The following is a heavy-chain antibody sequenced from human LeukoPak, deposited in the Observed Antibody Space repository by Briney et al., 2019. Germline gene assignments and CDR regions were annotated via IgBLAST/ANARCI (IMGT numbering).Heavy chain of an antibody. CDR1: GYTFTSYG. V-gene: IGHV1-18*01. CDR3: ARDSPEYYDFWSGYLNLNWFDP. D-gene: IGHD3-3*01. CDR2: ISAYNGNT. Sequence: GASVKVSCKASGYTFTSYGISWVRQAPGQGLEWMGWISAYNGNTNYAQKLQGRVTMTTDTSTSTAYMELRSLRSDDTAVYYCARDSPEYYDFWSGYLNLNWFDPWGQGTLVTVSS. J-gene: IGHJ5*02.